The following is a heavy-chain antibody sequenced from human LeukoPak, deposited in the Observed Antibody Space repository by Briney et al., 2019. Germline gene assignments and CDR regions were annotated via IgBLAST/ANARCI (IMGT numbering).Heavy chain of an antibody. V-gene: IGHV3-23*01. CDR2: TGGSDDTT. D-gene: IGHD6-19*01. Sequence: GGSLRLSCEGSGFTFNGYAFSWVRQAPGKGLEWVAVTGGSDDTTHYADSVKGRFTISRDNSEKRLFLQMNSLRPDDSALYYCTKDLMTGFSSGWYFAYWGQGTLVTVSS. CDR1: GFTFNGYA. J-gene: IGHJ4*02. CDR3: TKDLMTGFSSGWYFAY.